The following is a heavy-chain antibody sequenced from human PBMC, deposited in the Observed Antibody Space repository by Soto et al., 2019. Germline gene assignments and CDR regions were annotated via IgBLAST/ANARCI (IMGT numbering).Heavy chain of an antibody. CDR3: ARGGNAYGSGSYSKGTYYYYMDV. Sequence: ASVKASCKASGYTFTSYYMHWVRQAPGQGLEWMGIINPSGGSTSYAQKFQGRVTMTRDTSTSTVYMELSSLRSEDTAVYYCARGGNAYGSGSYSKGTYYYYMDVWGKGTTVTVSS. CDR2: INPSGGST. J-gene: IGHJ6*03. D-gene: IGHD3-10*01. V-gene: IGHV1-46*03. CDR1: GYTFTSYY.